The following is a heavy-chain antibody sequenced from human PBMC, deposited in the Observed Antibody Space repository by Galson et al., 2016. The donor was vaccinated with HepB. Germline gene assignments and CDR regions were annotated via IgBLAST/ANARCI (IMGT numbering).Heavy chain of an antibody. CDR3: AKGAGWELADPRAYFEY. J-gene: IGHJ4*02. V-gene: IGHV3-23*01. CDR2: IGGTGDNT. Sequence: SLRLSCAASGFTFSDYYMTWIRQAPGKGLEWVSSIGGTGDNTNYADSVKGRFTISRDNPKNTLYLQMNSLRAEDTAVYHCAKGAGWELADPRAYFEYWGQGALVTVSS. CDR1: GFTFSDYY. D-gene: IGHD1-26*01.